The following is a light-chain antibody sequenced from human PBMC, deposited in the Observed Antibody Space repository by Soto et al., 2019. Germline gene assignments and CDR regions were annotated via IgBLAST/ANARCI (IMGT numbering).Light chain of an antibody. CDR1: QDISSY. Sequence: DIQLTQSPSFLSASVGDRVTITCRASQDISSYLAWYQQKPGKAPKVLIYAASTLQSGVPSRFSGSGSGTEFTLTISSLQPEDFATYYCQQLNSYPRITFGPGTKVDIK. V-gene: IGKV1-9*01. J-gene: IGKJ3*01. CDR3: QQLNSYPRIT. CDR2: AAS.